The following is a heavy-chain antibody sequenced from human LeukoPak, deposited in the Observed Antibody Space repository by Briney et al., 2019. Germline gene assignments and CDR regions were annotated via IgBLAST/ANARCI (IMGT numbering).Heavy chain of an antibody. CDR3: ARGIAAAGGRWFDP. CDR1: GYTFTDYY. D-gene: IGHD6-13*01. CDR2: INPNSGGT. J-gene: IGHJ5*02. Sequence: AASVKVSCKASGYTFTDYYMHWVRQAPGQGLEWMGWINPNSGGTNYAQQFQGRVTMTRDTSISTAYMELSNLRSDDTAVYYCARGIAAAGGRWFDPWGQGTLVTASS. V-gene: IGHV1-2*02.